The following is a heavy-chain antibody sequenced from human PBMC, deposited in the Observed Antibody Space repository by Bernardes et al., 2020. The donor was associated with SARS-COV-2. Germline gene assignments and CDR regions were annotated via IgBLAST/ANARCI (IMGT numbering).Heavy chain of an antibody. CDR3: ARQGDYGDAFDI. Sequence: ASVKVSCKASGYTFTTYDINWVRQATGQGLEWMGWMNPHSGNTGYEQKFQGRVTMNRNISISTAYMELSSLRSEDTAVYYCARQGDYGDAFDIWGQGTMVTVSS. J-gene: IGHJ3*02. CDR1: GYTFTTYD. D-gene: IGHD4-17*01. CDR2: MNPHSGNT. V-gene: IGHV1-8*01.